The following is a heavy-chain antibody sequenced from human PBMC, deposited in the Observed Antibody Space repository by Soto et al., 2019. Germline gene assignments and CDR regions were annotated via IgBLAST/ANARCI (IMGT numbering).Heavy chain of an antibody. J-gene: IGHJ4*02. CDR3: ARRLGWPDS. D-gene: IGHD6-19*01. Sequence: PGGCIELACAASGVTFNNHAISWVRQAPGKGLEWVSGIGGSGRNTYYADSVKGRFTISRDNSQNTLFLQMNSLRAEDAAVYYCARRLGWPDSWGQGTLVTVSS. V-gene: IGHV3-23*01. CDR2: IGGSGRNT. CDR1: GVTFNNHA.